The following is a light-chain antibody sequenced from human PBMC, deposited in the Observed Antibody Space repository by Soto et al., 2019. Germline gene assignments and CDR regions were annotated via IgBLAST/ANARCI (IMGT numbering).Light chain of an antibody. J-gene: IGLJ3*02. CDR3: VLYMGGGIAV. CDR1: SGSVSTSYY. Sequence: QTAVTQEPSFSVSPGGTVTLTCALTSGSVSTSYYPSWYQQTPGQAPRTLIYSTNTRSSGVPDRFSGSILGNKAALTITGAQAEDECDYYCVLYMGGGIAVFGGGTKLTVL. V-gene: IGLV8-61*01. CDR2: STN.